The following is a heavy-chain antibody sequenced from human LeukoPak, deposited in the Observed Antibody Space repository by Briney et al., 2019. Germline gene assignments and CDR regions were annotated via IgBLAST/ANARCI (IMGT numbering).Heavy chain of an antibody. J-gene: IGHJ4*02. V-gene: IGHV3-30*02. CDR2: IRYDGSNK. D-gene: IGHD3-22*01. Sequence: GGSLRLSCAASGFTFSSYGMHWVRQAPGKGLEWVAFIRYDGSNKYYADSVKGRFTISRDNSKSTLYLQMNSLRDEDTAVYYCASLGVITDYWGQGTLVTVSS. CDR3: ASLGVITDY. CDR1: GFTFSSYG.